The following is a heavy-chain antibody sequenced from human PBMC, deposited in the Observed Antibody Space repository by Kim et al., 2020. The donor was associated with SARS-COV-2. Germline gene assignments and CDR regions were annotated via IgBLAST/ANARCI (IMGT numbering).Heavy chain of an antibody. J-gene: IGHJ4*01. CDR1: GFTFSSYS. Sequence: GGSLRLSCAASGFTFSSYSMNWVRQAPGKGLEWVSSISSSSTYIYYADSVKGRFTISRDNAKNSLYLQMNSLRADDTAVYYCTRENDQAAAVPHYWGHGTLVTVSS. CDR3: TRENDQAAAVPHY. CDR2: ISSSSTYI. V-gene: IGHV3-21*06. D-gene: IGHD6-13*01.